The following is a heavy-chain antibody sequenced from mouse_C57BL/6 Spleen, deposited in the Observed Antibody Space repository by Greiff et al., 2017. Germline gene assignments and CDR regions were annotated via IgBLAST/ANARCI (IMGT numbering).Heavy chain of an antibody. D-gene: IGHD1-1*01. CDR1: GFTFSSYA. Sequence: EVQLVESGGGLVKPGGSLKLSCAASGFTFSSYAMSWVRQTPEKRLEWVATISDGGSYTYYPDNVKGRFTISRDNAKNNLYLQKSHLKYEGTAMYYCARGLRGWFAYWGQGTLVTVSA. V-gene: IGHV5-4*01. CDR2: ISDGGSYT. CDR3: ARGLRGWFAY. J-gene: IGHJ3*01.